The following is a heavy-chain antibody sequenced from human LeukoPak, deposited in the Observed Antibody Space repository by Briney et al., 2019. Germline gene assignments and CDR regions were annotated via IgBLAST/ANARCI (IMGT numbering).Heavy chain of an antibody. CDR2: ISSSGSTI. V-gene: IGHV3-48*01. CDR1: GFTFSSYW. Sequence: GSLRLSCAASGFTFSSYWMSWVRPAPGKGLEWVSYISSSGSTIYYADSVKGRFTISRDNSKNTLYLQMNSLRAEDTAVYYCATKGRRSDFGYWGQGTLVTVSS. CDR3: ATKGRRSDFGY. J-gene: IGHJ4*02.